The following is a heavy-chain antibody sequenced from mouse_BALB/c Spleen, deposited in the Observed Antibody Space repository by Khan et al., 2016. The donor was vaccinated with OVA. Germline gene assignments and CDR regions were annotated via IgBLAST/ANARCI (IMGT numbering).Heavy chain of an antibody. CDR3: ARKTSYWYFDV. Sequence: QIQLVQAGPELKKPGETVKISCKASGFTFTYYSMNWMKQAPGKGLKWMGWLNTFTGEPTYAGDFKGRVATSLDTSVSTSFFAIYNLKNEDMATQYCARKTSYWYFDVWGAGTTVTVSS. J-gene: IGHJ1*01. D-gene: IGHD1-3*01. V-gene: IGHV9-1*02. CDR2: LNTFTGEP. CDR1: GFTFTYYS.